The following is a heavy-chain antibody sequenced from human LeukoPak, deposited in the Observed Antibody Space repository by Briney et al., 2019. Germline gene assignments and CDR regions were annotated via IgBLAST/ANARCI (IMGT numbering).Heavy chain of an antibody. D-gene: IGHD3-16*01. Sequence: GGSLRLSCAASGFTFSNYGMHWVRQAPGEGLEWVAVISYDGSNKYYADSVKGRFTISRDNSKNTLYVQMNSLRAEDTAVYYCAREGGSHDAFDIWGQGTMVTVSS. CDR3: AREGGSHDAFDI. J-gene: IGHJ3*02. CDR1: GFTFSNYG. V-gene: IGHV3-30*19. CDR2: ISYDGSNK.